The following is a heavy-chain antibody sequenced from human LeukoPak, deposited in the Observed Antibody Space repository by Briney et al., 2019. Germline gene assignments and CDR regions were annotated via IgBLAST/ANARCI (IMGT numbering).Heavy chain of an antibody. Sequence: GGSLRLSCAASGFTFSNVWMSWVRQAPGKGLEWVGRIISKTDGGTTDYAAPVKGRFTISRDDSRNTLYLQMNSLNIEDTAVYHCTASTGEGAFDIWGQGTMVTVSS. CDR3: TASTGEGAFDI. CDR1: GFTFSNVW. J-gene: IGHJ3*02. V-gene: IGHV3-15*01. CDR2: IISKTDGGTT. D-gene: IGHD7-27*01.